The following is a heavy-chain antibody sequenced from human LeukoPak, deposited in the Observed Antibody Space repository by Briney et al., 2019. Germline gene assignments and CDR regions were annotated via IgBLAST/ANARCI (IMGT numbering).Heavy chain of an antibody. V-gene: IGHV4-59*01. CDR2: IYYSGST. D-gene: IGHD6-13*01. Sequence: SETLSLTCTVSGGSISSYYWSWIRQPPGKGLEWIGYIYYSGSTNYNPSLKSRVTISVDTSKNQFSLKLSSVTAADTAVYYCARDLGGRQQLPNWFDPWGQGTLVTVSS. CDR1: GGSISSYY. J-gene: IGHJ5*02. CDR3: ARDLGGRQQLPNWFDP.